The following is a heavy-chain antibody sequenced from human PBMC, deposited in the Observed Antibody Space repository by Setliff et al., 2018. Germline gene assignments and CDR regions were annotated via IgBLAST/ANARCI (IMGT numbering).Heavy chain of an antibody. CDR1: GYSFSESI. V-gene: IGHV1-18*01. CDR3: VRLVRYCSKTACQRLSGGEF. CDR2: ISAYNGHT. D-gene: IGHD3-10*01. J-gene: IGHJ4*02. Sequence: ASVKVSCKASGYSFSESIVSWVRQAPGQGLEWMGWISAYNGHTYSAQKFQARVTLTTDTSTNMAYMELRGLRSDDTALYYCVRLVRYCSKTACQRLSGGEFWGQGTLVTVSS.